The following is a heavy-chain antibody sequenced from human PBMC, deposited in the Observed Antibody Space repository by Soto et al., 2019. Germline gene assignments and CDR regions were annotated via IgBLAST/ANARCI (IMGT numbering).Heavy chain of an antibody. CDR3: VGESLYAFED. J-gene: IGHJ4*02. D-gene: IGHD3-16*01. CDR2: TRKRSDSFTT. V-gene: IGHV3-72*01. Sequence: EVQLVESGGGLVQPGGSLRLSCAASGFTLSDHHINWVRQAPGKGLEWLGRTRKRSDSFTTEYAASVRCRFTISRDGSWTLVFRQMNSLISDDAAVYYCVGESLYAFEDWGQGTLVTVSS. CDR1: GFTLSDHH.